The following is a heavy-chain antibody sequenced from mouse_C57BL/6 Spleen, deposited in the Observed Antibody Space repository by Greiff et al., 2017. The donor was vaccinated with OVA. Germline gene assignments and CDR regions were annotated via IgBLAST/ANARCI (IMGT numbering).Heavy chain of an antibody. CDR3: TREVYGYFDY. CDR2: IYPGNSDT. Sequence: VQLQQSGTVLARPGASVKMSCKTSGYTFTSYWLHWVNPRPGQGLEWIGAIYPGNSDTSYNQKFKGTAKLTAVTSASTAYMELSSRTNEDSAVYYCTREVYGYFDYRGQGTTLTVSS. V-gene: IGHV1-5*01. CDR1: GYTFTSYW. J-gene: IGHJ2*01. D-gene: IGHD1-1*01.